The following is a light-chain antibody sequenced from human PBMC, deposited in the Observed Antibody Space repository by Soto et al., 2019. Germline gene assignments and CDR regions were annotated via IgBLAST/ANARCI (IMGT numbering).Light chain of an antibody. Sequence: QSVLTQPPSVSGAPGQRGTISCTGSSSNIGAGYDVHWYQQLPGTAPKLLIYGNNNRPSGVPDRYPGSKPGTSASLAITGLAAEDEADYYCLSYDSSLSGSRVFGGGTKLTVL. V-gene: IGLV1-40*01. J-gene: IGLJ2*01. CDR1: SSNIGAGYD. CDR3: LSYDSSLSGSRV. CDR2: GNN.